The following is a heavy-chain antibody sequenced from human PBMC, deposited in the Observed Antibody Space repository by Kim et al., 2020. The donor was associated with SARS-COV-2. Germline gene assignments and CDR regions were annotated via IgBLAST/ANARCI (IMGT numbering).Heavy chain of an antibody. CDR2: ISSSSSYI. D-gene: IGHD3-10*01. J-gene: IGHJ4*02. Sequence: GGSLRLSCAASGFTFSSYSMNWARQAPGKGLEWVSSISSSSSYIYYADSVKGRFTISRDNAKNSLYLQMNSLRAEDTAVYYCARGGRFGEFELDYWGQGTLVTVSS. CDR3: ARGGRFGEFELDY. CDR1: GFTFSSYS. V-gene: IGHV3-21*01.